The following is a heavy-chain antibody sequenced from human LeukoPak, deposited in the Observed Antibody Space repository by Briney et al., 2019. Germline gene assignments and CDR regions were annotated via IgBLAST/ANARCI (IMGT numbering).Heavy chain of an antibody. J-gene: IGHJ4*02. D-gene: IGHD5-18*01. V-gene: IGHV1-18*01. CDR3: ARDHSGGYSYGLDY. CDR1: GYTFTSYG. Sequence: ASVKLSCKASGYTFTSYGMSWVRQAPGQGLEWMAWISAYNGNTNYGQKLQGRFTMTRDNSTSTAYMQLRSLRSDDTAVYYCARDHSGGYSYGLDYWGQETLVPVSS. CDR2: ISAYNGNT.